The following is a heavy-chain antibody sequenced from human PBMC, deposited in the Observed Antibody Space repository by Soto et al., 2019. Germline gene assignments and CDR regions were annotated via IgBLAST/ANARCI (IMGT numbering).Heavy chain of an antibody. J-gene: IGHJ4*02. V-gene: IGHV4-34*01. CDR3: ARLGGHNFNSGWYGIRRDY. Sequence: QVQLQQWGAGLLKPSETLSLTCAVYGGSFSGYYWSWIRQPPGKGLEWIGEINHSGSTNYNPSLKSRVTISVDTSKNQFSLKLSSVTAADTAVYYCARLGGHNFNSGWYGIRRDYWGQGTLVTVSS. CDR1: GGSFSGYY. CDR2: INHSGST. D-gene: IGHD6-19*01.